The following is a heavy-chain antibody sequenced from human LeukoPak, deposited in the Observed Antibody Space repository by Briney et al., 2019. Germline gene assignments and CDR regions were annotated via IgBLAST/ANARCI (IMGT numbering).Heavy chain of an antibody. J-gene: IGHJ4*02. Sequence: TGGSLRLSCAASGFTFSSQWMSWVRQAPGKELEWVANINQDGSEKYYVDSVKGRFTISRDNAKNSLDLQMNSLRAEDTAVYYCARNYDWGQGTLVTVSS. CDR3: ARNYD. CDR2: INQDGSEK. D-gene: IGHD3-16*01. CDR1: GFTFSSQW. V-gene: IGHV3-7*04.